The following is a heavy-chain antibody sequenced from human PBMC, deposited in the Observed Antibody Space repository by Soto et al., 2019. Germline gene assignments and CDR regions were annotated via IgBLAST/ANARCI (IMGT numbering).Heavy chain of an antibody. CDR3: AKDRDYSGYDGPVYNWFDP. Sequence: GGSLRIYCAASGFTFSSYAMSWVRQAPGKGLEWVSAISGSGGSTYYADSVKGRFTISRDNSKNTLYLQMNSLRAEDTVVYYCAKDRDYSGYDGPVYNWFDPWGQGTLVTVSS. J-gene: IGHJ5*02. V-gene: IGHV3-23*01. D-gene: IGHD5-12*01. CDR2: ISGSGGST. CDR1: GFTFSSYA.